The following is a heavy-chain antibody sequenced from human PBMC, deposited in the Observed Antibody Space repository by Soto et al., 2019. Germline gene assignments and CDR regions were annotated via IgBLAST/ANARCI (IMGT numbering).Heavy chain of an antibody. D-gene: IGHD5-18*01. J-gene: IGHJ4*02. V-gene: IGHV3-23*01. CDR2: ISGSGGST. CDR3: ARGKYRYGYLPDY. CDR1: GFTFSSYA. Sequence: EVQLLESGGGLVQPGGSLRLSCAASGFTFSSYAMSWVRQAPGKGLEWVSAISGSGGSTYYADSVKGRFTISRDNSKNTLYLQMNSLRAEDTAVYYCARGKYRYGYLPDYWGQGTLVTVSS.